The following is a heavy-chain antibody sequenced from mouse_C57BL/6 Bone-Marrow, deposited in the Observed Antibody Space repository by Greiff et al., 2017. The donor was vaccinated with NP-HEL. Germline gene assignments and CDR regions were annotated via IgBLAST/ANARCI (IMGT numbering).Heavy chain of an antibody. D-gene: IGHD2-2*01. V-gene: IGHV14-4*01. Sequence: VQLKQSGAELVRPGASVKLSCTASGFNIKDDYMHWVKQRPEQGLEWIGWIDPENGDTEYASKFQGKATITADTSSNTAYLQLSSLTSEDTAVYYCTTSTMVTTRTFAYWGQGTLVTVSA. CDR2: IDPENGDT. J-gene: IGHJ3*01. CDR3: TTSTMVTTRTFAY. CDR1: GFNIKDDY.